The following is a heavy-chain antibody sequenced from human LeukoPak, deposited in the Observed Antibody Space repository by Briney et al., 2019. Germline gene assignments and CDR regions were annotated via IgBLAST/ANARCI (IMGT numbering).Heavy chain of an antibody. CDR3: ARGLRYCSGGSCLGRYFDY. Sequence: SETLSLICAVYGGSFSGYYWSWIRQPPGKGLEWIGEINHSGSTNYNPSLKSRVTISVDTSKNQFSLKLSSVTAADTAVYYCARGLRYCSGGSCLGRYFDYWGQGTLVTVSS. J-gene: IGHJ4*02. CDR1: GGSFSGYY. D-gene: IGHD2-15*01. CDR2: INHSGST. V-gene: IGHV4-34*01.